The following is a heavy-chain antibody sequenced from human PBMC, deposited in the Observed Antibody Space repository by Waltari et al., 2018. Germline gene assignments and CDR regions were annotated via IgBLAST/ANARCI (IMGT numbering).Heavy chain of an antibody. J-gene: IGHJ4*02. CDR1: GASTSSHY. Sequence: QVQLQESGPGLVKPSETLSLTGTVSGASTSSHYWSWIRQPPGKGLEWIGYIYYSGSTNYNPSLKSRVTISVDTSKNQFSLKLSSVTAADTAVYYCARARRIAAAGYFDYWGQGTLVTVSS. V-gene: IGHV4-59*11. CDR2: IYYSGST. D-gene: IGHD6-13*01. CDR3: ARARRIAAAGYFDY.